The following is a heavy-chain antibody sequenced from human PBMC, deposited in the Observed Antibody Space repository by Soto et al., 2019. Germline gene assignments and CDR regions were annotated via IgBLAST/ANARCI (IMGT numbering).Heavy chain of an antibody. CDR2: ISAYNGNT. Sequence: GASVKVSCKASGYTFTSYGISWVRQAPGQGLEWMGWISAYNGNTNYAQKLQGRVTTTTDTSTSTAYMELRSLRSDDTAVYYCARDPTYGDYRSWFDPWGQGTLVTVSS. D-gene: IGHD4-17*01. V-gene: IGHV1-18*01. J-gene: IGHJ5*02. CDR1: GYTFTSYG. CDR3: ARDPTYGDYRSWFDP.